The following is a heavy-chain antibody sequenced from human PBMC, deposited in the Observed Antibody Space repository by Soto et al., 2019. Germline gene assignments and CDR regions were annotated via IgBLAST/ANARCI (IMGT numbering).Heavy chain of an antibody. D-gene: IGHD2-8*02. CDR2: IWYDGSNK. V-gene: IGHV3-33*01. CDR3: ARDTGFYYFDY. CDR1: GFNFSNYG. Sequence: HPGGSLRLSCAASGFNFSNYGMHWVRQAPGKGLEWVAVIWYDGSNKYYADSMKGRFTISRDNSKNTLFLQMNSLRAEDTAIYYCARDTGFYYFDYWGQGTLVTVSS. J-gene: IGHJ4*02.